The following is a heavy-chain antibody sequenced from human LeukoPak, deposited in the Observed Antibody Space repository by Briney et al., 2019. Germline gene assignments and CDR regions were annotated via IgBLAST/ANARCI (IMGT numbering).Heavy chain of an antibody. CDR1: GGSMSGGRYF. CDR2: IYNSGST. Sequence: SQTLSLTCTVSGGSMSGGRYFWIWVRRPAGKGVEWIGRIYNSGSTNYNPSLKSPGTISVDTSKNQFSLKLSSVTAADTAVYYCARDEDYYDVGGHPYGAFDIWGQGTMVTVSS. J-gene: IGHJ3*02. V-gene: IGHV4-61*02. CDR3: ARDEDYYDVGGHPYGAFDI. D-gene: IGHD3-16*01.